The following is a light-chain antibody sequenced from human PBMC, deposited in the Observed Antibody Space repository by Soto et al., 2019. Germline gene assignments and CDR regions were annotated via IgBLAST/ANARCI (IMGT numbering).Light chain of an antibody. CDR2: GAS. Sequence: VVFTQSPRTLSLSPGERATHSCRASQSVTSSYLAWYQQRPGQAPRLLIYGASSRATGVPDRFSGSGSGTDFTLTISRLEPEDFGMYYCQQYGSSWTFGQGTKV. CDR3: QQYGSSWT. J-gene: IGKJ1*01. V-gene: IGKV3-20*01. CDR1: QSVTSSY.